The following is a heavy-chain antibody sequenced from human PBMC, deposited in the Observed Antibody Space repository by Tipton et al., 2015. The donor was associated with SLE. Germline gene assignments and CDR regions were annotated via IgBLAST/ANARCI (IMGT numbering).Heavy chain of an antibody. CDR3: VRVADNWNSPLWY. V-gene: IGHV3-21*01. CDR1: GFTFSGYS. D-gene: IGHD1-1*01. Sequence: SLRLSSAASGFTFSGYSMNWVRQAPGKGLEWVSSVSADSSLIFYADSVKGRFIVYRDNTENSLYLQMNSLRAADTAVYYCVRVADNWNSPLWYWGQGTLVTVSS. CDR2: VSADSSLI. J-gene: IGHJ4*02.